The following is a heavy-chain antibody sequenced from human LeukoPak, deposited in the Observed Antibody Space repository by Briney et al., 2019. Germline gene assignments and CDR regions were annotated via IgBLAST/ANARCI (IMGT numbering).Heavy chain of an antibody. D-gene: IGHD5-24*01. J-gene: IGHJ4*02. Sequence: GGSLRLSCVASGFPFSSYWMTWVRQAPGKGLEWVANIKQDGSKKFYVDSVKGRFTISRDNAKNSLYLQMNSLRAEDTAIYYCTRVGYIDEGIDYWGQGTLVTVSS. V-gene: IGHV3-7*04. CDR3: TRVGYIDEGIDY. CDR1: GFPFSSYW. CDR2: IKQDGSKK.